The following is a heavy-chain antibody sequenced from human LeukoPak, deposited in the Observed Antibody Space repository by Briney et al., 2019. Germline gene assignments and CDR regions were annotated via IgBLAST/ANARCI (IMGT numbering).Heavy chain of an antibody. CDR1: GFTFSSYG. D-gene: IGHD3-16*01. J-gene: IGHJ3*01. CDR3: ARETDYPDALDF. V-gene: IGHV3-33*01. CDR2: IWFDGSNK. Sequence: GGSLRLSCAASGFTFSSYGMHWVRQAPGKGLEGVAVIWFDGSNKFYADSVKGRFTISRDNSKNTLYLQMNSLRAEDTAVYYCARETDYPDALDFWGQGTMVTVSS.